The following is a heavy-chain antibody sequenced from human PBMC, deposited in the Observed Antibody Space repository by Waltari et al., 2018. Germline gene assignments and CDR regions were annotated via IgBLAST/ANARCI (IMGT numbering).Heavy chain of an antibody. Sequence: QVQLQESGPGLVKPSETLSLTCAVSGYSISSGYYWGWIRQPPGKGLEWIGRIYHSGSTYYNPPLKGRVTIPVDTSKNQSSLKLSSVTAADTAVYYCAAQEAARENWFDPWGQGTLVTVSS. D-gene: IGHD6-6*01. J-gene: IGHJ5*02. CDR2: IYHSGST. CDR1: GYSISSGYY. V-gene: IGHV4-38-2*01. CDR3: AAQEAARENWFDP.